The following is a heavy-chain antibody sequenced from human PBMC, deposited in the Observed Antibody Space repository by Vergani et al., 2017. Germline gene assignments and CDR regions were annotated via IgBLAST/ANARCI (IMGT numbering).Heavy chain of an antibody. D-gene: IGHD5-12*01. CDR1: GFTFTAHG. J-gene: IGHJ4*02. V-gene: IGHV4-38-2*01. CDR2: IYHSGST. CDR3: TRQPQEGASGPPSVPT. Sequence: VQLLESGGGSAQPGESLRLSCVASGFTFTAHGLNWVRQAPGKGLEWIGSIYHSGSTHYNPSLKSRVTISVDTSKNDFSLKVTSVTAADTAVYYCTRQPQEGASGPPSVPTWGQGISVIVSS.